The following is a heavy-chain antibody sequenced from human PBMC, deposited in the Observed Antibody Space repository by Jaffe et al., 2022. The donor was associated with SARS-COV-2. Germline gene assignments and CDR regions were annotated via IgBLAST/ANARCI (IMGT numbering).Heavy chain of an antibody. CDR1: GGTFSSYA. CDR2: IIPIFGTA. V-gene: IGHV1-69*01. J-gene: IGHJ5*02. CDR3: AREEVWHSSSWYNTEYNWFDP. D-gene: IGHD6-13*01. Sequence: QVQLVQSGAEVKKPGSSVKVSCKASGGTFSSYAISWVRQAPGQGLEWMGGIIPIFGTANYAQKFQGRVTITADESTSTAYMELSSLRSEDTAVYYCAREEVWHSSSWYNTEYNWFDPWGQGTLVTVSS.